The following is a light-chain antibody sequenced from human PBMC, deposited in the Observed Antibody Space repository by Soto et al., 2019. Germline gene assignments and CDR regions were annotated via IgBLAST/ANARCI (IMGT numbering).Light chain of an antibody. J-gene: IGLJ2*01. CDR1: SGHRTNA. Sequence: QLVLTQSPSASASLGASVRLTCTLSSGHRTNAIAWYRQQPEKGPRYLMNLKDDGSHIKGDGIPDRFSGSSSGAERYLTFPGLQLENNADYSCQTWGFATVVFGGVPKLPAL. CDR3: QTWGFATVV. CDR2: LKDDGSH. V-gene: IGLV4-69*01.